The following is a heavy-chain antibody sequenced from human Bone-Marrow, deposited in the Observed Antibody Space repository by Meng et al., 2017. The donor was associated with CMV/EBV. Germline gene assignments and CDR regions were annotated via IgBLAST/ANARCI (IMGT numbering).Heavy chain of an antibody. CDR3: ARDRIAARLNWFDP. V-gene: IGHV4-59*01. CDR1: GCSISSYY. CDR2: IYYSGST. Sequence: SETLSLTCTVSGCSISSYYWSWIRQPPGKGLEWIGYIYYSGSTNYNPSLKSRVTISVDTSKNQFSLKLSSVTAADTAVYYCARDRIAARLNWFDPWGQGTLVTVSS. D-gene: IGHD6-6*01. J-gene: IGHJ5*02.